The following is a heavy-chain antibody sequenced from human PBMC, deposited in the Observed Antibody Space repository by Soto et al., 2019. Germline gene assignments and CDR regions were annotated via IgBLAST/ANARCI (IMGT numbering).Heavy chain of an antibody. V-gene: IGHV1-69*06. J-gene: IGHJ5*02. CDR1: GDTFSTYA. CDR3: ARGGRSVVVAATPRWFDP. D-gene: IGHD2-15*01. Sequence: QVQLVQSGAEVKKPGSSVKVSCKTSGDTFSTYAINWARQAPGQGLEWMGRIIPIFGTANYAQKFQARVTITADRSTSTAYMELSRLRSEDTAVYFCARGGRSVVVAATPRWFDPWGQGTLVTVSS. CDR2: IIPIFGTA.